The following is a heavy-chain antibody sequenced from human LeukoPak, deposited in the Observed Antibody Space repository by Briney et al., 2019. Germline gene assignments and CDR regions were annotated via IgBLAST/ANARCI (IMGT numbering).Heavy chain of an antibody. D-gene: IGHD1-14*01. CDR3: ARSRKGPGASGGAFDI. J-gene: IGHJ3*02. CDR2: INHSGST. V-gene: IGHV4-34*01. CDR1: GGSISGYY. Sequence: SETLSLTCAVSGGSISGYYWSWIRQPPGKGLEWIEEINHSGSTNYNPSLKSRVTISVDTSKNQFSLKLSSVTAADTAVYYCARSRKGPGASGGAFDIWGQGTMVTVSS.